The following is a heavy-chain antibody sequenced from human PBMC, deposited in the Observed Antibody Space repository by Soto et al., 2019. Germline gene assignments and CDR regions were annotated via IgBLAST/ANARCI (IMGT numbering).Heavy chain of an antibody. CDR3: ARAGYCSSTRCSYNWFDP. Sequence: PSETLSLTCAVYVVSFSGYYWSCIRQPPGKWLEWIGEINHSGSTNYNPSLKSRVTISVDTSKNQFSLKLSSVTAADTAVYYCARAGYCSSTRCSYNWFDPWGQGILVTVSS. D-gene: IGHD2-2*03. CDR2: INHSGST. V-gene: IGHV4-34*01. CDR1: VVSFSGYY. J-gene: IGHJ5*02.